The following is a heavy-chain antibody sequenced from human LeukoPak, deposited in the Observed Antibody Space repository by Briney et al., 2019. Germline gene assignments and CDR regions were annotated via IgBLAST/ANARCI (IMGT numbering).Heavy chain of an antibody. CDR1: GFTFSTYG. D-gene: IGHD5-18*01. J-gene: IGHJ4*02. Sequence: GRSLRLSCAASGFTFSTYGMHWVRQAPGKGLEWVSYISSSGSTIYYADSVKGRFTISRDNAKNSLYLQMNSLRAEDTAVYYCARDLDTAYSYYFDYWGQGTLVTVSS. CDR3: ARDLDTAYSYYFDY. V-gene: IGHV3-48*04. CDR2: ISSSGSTI.